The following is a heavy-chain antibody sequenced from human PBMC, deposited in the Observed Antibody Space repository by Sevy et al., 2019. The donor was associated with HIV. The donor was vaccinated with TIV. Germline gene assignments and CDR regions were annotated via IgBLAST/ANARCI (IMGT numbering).Heavy chain of an antibody. CDR2: ISGSGGST. Sequence: GGSLRLSCAASGFTFSSYAMSWVRQAPGKGLEWVSAISGSGGSTYYADSVKGRFPISRDNSKNTLYLQIDSLRAEDKAVYYCAKDAYCGGDCYSAPPFDYWGQGTLVTVSS. CDR3: AKDAYCGGDCYSAPPFDY. D-gene: IGHD2-21*02. V-gene: IGHV3-23*01. J-gene: IGHJ4*02. CDR1: GFTFSSYA.